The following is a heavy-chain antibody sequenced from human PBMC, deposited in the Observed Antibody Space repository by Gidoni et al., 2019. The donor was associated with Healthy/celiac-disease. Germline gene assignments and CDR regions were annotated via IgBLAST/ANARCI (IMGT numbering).Heavy chain of an antibody. CDR1: GFTFSSYG. CDR2: ISYDGSNK. V-gene: IGHV3-30*18. D-gene: IGHD3-22*01. CDR3: AKDLTMIVVVTAAFDI. J-gene: IGHJ3*02. Sequence: QVQLVESGGGVAQPGRSLRLSCAASGFTFSSYGMHWVRQAPGKGLEWVAVISYDGSNKYYADSVKGRFTISRDNSKNTLYLQMNSLRAEDTAVYYCAKDLTMIVVVTAAFDIWGQGTMVTVSS.